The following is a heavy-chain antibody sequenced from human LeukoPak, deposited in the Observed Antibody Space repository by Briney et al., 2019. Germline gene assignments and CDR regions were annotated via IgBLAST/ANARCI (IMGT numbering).Heavy chain of an antibody. CDR2: IYDSGST. Sequence: PSETLSVTCTVSGGSTSSEGDYWSWIRQPAGKGLEWIGRIYDSGSTNYNPSLKGRVTISVDTSKNQFSLKLTSVTAADTAVYYCARGSTYYYDTTGYYVNYFDYWGQGTLVTVSS. D-gene: IGHD3-22*01. CDR3: ARGSTYYYDTTGYYVNYFDY. V-gene: IGHV4-61*02. J-gene: IGHJ4*02. CDR1: GGSTSSEGDY.